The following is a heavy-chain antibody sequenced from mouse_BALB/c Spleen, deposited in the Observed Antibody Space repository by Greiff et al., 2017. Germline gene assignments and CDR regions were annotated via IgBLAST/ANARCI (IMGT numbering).Heavy chain of an antibody. CDR1: GYSITSDYA. D-gene: IGHD1-2*01. CDR3: ARGLRPAMDY. CDR2: ISYSGST. Sequence: EVQLQESGPGLVKPSQSLSLTCTVTGYSITSDYAWNWIRQFPGNQLEWMGYISYSGSTSYNPSLKSRISITRDTSKNQFFLQLNSVTTEDTATYYCARGLRPAMDYWGQGTSVTVSS. J-gene: IGHJ4*01. V-gene: IGHV3-2*02.